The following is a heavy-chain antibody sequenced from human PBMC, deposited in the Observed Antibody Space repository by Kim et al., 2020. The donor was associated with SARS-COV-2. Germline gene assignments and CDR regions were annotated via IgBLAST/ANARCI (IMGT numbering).Heavy chain of an antibody. Sequence: SETLSLTCAVSGDSISTGNWWSWVRQPPGKGLEWIGEIYRSGNTNYNPSLKSRVSISIDKSKNQFSLKVNSVTAADTAVYYFARLRTDTGSYFRFDYWG. CDR3: ARLRTDTGSYFRFDY. J-gene: IGHJ4*01. CDR1: GDSISTGNW. CDR2: IYRSGNT. V-gene: IGHV4-4*02. D-gene: IGHD1-26*01.